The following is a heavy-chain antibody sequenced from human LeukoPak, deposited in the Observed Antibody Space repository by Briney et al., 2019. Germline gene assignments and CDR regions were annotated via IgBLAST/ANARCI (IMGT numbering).Heavy chain of an antibody. D-gene: IGHD3-10*01. Sequence: GGSLRLSCAASGFTFRTYWMHWVRQTPGQGLVWVSRINSDGSTTNYADSVKGRFTVCRDNAQNTLYLQMSSLRAEDTAVYYCARAGNYYFEYWGQGALVTVSS. CDR2: INSDGSTT. V-gene: IGHV3-74*01. CDR1: GFTFRTYW. CDR3: ARAGNYYFEY. J-gene: IGHJ4*02.